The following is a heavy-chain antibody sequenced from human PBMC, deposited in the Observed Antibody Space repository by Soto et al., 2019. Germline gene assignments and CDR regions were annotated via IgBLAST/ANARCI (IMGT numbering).Heavy chain of an antibody. J-gene: IGHJ4*02. Sequence: LRLSCAASGFTFDDYAMHWVRQAPGKGLEWVSGISWNSGSIGYADSVKGRSTISRDNAKNSLYLQMNSLRAEDTALYYCAKAHYYDSSGYLDYWGQGTLVTVSS. CDR2: ISWNSGSI. V-gene: IGHV3-9*01. D-gene: IGHD3-22*01. CDR3: AKAHYYDSSGYLDY. CDR1: GFTFDDYA.